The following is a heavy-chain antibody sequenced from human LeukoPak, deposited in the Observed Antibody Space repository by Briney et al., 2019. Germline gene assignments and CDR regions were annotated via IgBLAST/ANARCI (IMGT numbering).Heavy chain of an antibody. CDR1: GYTFTIYG. CDR3: AREGGSSWSFDY. Sequence: ASVTVSFTASGYTFTIYGISWVRQAPGQGLEWMGWISAYNGNTNYAQKLQGRVTMTTDTSTSTAYMELRSLRSDDTAVYYCAREGGSSWSFDYWGQGTLVTVSS. CDR2: ISAYNGNT. D-gene: IGHD6-13*01. V-gene: IGHV1-18*01. J-gene: IGHJ4*02.